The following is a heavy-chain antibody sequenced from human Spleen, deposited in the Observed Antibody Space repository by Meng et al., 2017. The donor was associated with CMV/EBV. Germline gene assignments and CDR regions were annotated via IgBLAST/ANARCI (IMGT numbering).Heavy chain of an antibody. CDR3: ARGGGYYDF. V-gene: IGHV4-39*07. D-gene: IGHD2/OR15-2a*01. CDR1: GGSISSSSYY. CDR2: IYYSGST. J-gene: IGHJ4*02. Sequence: SETLSLTCTVSGGSISSSSYYWGWIRQPPGKGLEWIGSIYYSGSTYYNPSLKSRVTISVDTSKNQFSLKLSSVTAADTAVYYCARGGGYYDFWGQGTLVTVSS.